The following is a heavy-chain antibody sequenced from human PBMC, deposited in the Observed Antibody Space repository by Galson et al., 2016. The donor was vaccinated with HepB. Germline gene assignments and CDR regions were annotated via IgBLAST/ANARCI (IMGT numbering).Heavy chain of an antibody. V-gene: IGHV5-51*01. CDR3: ARLKRGGYIFDF. J-gene: IGHJ4*02. CDR2: IHPSDSET. D-gene: IGHD5-24*01. CDR1: GYSFTGYW. Sequence: QSGAEVKKPGESLTISCKGSGYSFTGYWIGWVRQMPGKGLEWMGLIHPSDSETRYSPSFQGQVTTSADKSINTAYLQWSSLKASDTAMFFCARLKRGGYIFDFWGQGTLVTVSS.